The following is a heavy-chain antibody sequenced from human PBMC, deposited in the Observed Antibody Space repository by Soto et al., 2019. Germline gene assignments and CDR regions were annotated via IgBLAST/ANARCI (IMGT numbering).Heavy chain of an antibody. CDR1: GFTFSSYG. Sequence: GGSLRLSCAASGFTFSSYGMHWVRQAPGKGLEWVAVIWYDGSNKYYADSVKGRFTISRDNSKNTLYLQMNSLRAEDTAVYYCARDYDGWFGSGYPYYFDYWGQGT. D-gene: IGHD3-22*01. J-gene: IGHJ4*02. V-gene: IGHV3-33*01. CDR2: IWYDGSNK. CDR3: ARDYDGWFGSGYPYYFDY.